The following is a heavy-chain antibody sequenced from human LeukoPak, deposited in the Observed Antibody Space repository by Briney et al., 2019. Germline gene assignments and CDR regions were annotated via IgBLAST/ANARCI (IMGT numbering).Heavy chain of an antibody. CDR2: IYYSGST. V-gene: IGHV4-39*01. CDR1: GGSISSSSYY. J-gene: IGHJ4*02. Sequence: PSETLSLTCTVSGGSISSSSYYWGWIRQPPGKGLEWIGSIYYSGSTYYNPSLKSRVTISVDTSKNQFSLKLSSVTAADTAVYYCARQQRRLGNFDYWGQGTLVTVSS. CDR3: ARQQRRLGNFDY.